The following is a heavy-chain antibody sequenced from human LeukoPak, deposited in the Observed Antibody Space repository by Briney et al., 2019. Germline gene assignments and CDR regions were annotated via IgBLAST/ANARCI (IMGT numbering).Heavy chain of an antibody. D-gene: IGHD6-19*01. V-gene: IGHV4-34*01. J-gene: IGHJ4*02. CDR2: INHSGST. Sequence: PSETLSLTCAVYGGSFSGYYWSWIRQPPGKGLEWIGEINHSGSTNYNPSLKSRVTISVDTSKNQFSLKLSSVTAADTAVYYCARRIRSGMYSSGWYRDPRVRYFDYWGQGTLVTVSS. CDR1: GGSFSGYY. CDR3: ARRIRSGMYSSGWYRDPRVRYFDY.